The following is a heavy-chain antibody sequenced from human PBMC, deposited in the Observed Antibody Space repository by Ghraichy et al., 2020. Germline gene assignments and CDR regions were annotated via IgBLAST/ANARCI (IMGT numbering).Heavy chain of an antibody. CDR2: IYYSGSA. V-gene: IGHV4-39*07. CDR3: ARGIVVLPASQLDY. J-gene: IGHJ4*02. D-gene: IGHD2-2*01. Sequence: SETLSLTCTVSNGSITSSTYYWGWIRQPPGAGLEWIGSIYYSGSAYYNPSLKSRVTISRDTSKNQFSLNLNSVTAADTAVNYCARGIVVLPASQLDYWGQGTLVTVSS. CDR1: NGSITSSTYY.